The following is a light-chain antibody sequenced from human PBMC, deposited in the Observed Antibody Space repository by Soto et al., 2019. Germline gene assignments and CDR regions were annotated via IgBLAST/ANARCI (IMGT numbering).Light chain of an antibody. V-gene: IGKV3-20*01. CDR3: QQYNNWPPLT. CDR1: QSVSSN. CDR2: GAS. J-gene: IGKJ4*01. Sequence: EIALTQSPGTLSVSPGERATLSCRASQSVSSNLAWYQQKPGQAPRLLIYGASSRATGIPDRFSGSGFGTDFTLTISRLEPEDFAVYYCQQYNNWPPLTFGGGTKVEIK.